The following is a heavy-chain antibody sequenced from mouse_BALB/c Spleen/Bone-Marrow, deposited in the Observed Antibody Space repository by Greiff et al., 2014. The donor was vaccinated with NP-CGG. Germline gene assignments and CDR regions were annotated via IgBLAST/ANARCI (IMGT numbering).Heavy chain of an antibody. CDR2: INPTSNYT. J-gene: IGHJ3*01. D-gene: IGHD3-3*01. CDR3: VREALWSFLTY. Sequence: QVQLKESGAELARPGASVRVSCRASGYTFTYYPMYWVKQRPGQGLEWIGYINPTSNYTNYNRNFKDKATLTADTSSSTAYMQLSSLTSEDSAVYYCVREALWSFLTYWGQGTLVTVSA. V-gene: IGHV1-4*01. CDR1: GYTFTYYP.